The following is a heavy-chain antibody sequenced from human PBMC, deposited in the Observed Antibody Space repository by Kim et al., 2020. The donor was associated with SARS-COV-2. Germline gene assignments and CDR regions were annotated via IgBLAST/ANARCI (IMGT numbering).Heavy chain of an antibody. V-gene: IGHV4-31*02. J-gene: IGHJ4*02. Sequence: STYYNPSLKSRVTISVDTSKNQFSLKLSSVTAADTAVYYCARSNYVGDDYWGQGTLVTVSS. CDR2: ST. CDR3: ARSNYVGDDY. D-gene: IGHD1-7*01.